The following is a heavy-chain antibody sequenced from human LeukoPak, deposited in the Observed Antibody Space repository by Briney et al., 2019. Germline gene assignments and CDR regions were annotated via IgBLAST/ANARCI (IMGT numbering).Heavy chain of an antibody. D-gene: IGHD3-22*01. CDR3: ARDYDSSGYYGPYFDY. J-gene: IGHJ4*02. Sequence: GGSLRLSCAASGFTFSSYEMNWVRQAPGKGLEGVSYISSSGSTIYYADSVKGRFTISRDNAKNSLYLQMNSLRAEDTAVYYCARDYDSSGYYGPYFDYWGQGTLVTVSS. V-gene: IGHV3-48*03. CDR1: GFTFSSYE. CDR2: ISSSGSTI.